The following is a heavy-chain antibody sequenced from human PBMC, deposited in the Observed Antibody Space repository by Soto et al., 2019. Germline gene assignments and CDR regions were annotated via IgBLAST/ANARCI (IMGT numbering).Heavy chain of an antibody. D-gene: IGHD3-16*02. CDR3: AMITFGGVIAYNWFDP. V-gene: IGHV1-46*03. CDR2: INPSGGST. CDR1: GYTFTSYY. J-gene: IGHJ5*02. Sequence: ASVKVSCKASGYTFTSYYMHWVRQAPGQGLEWMGIINPSGGSTSYAQKFQGRVTMTRDTSTSTVYMELSSLRSEDTAVYYCAMITFGGVIAYNWFDPWGQGTLVTVSS.